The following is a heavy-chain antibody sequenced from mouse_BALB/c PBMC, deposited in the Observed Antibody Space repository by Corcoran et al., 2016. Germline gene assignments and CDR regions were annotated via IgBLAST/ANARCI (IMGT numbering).Heavy chain of an antibody. D-gene: IGHD4-1*01. CDR2: INSDGSAI. CDR1: GFTFSGFW. CDR3: RRYGNYWYFDV. Sequence: EVQLLEIGGGLVQPGGSRGLSCEGSGFTFSGFWMSWVQQTPGKTLEWIGEINSDGSAIKYAPSIKDRFTIFRDNDKSTLYLQMSKVRADDTATYFCRRYGNYWYFDVWGAGTTVTVSS. V-gene: IGHV11-2*02. J-gene: IGHJ1*01.